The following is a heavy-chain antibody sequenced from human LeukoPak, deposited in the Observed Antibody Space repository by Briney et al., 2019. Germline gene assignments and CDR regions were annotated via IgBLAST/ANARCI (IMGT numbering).Heavy chain of an antibody. CDR2: INPNSGGT. D-gene: IGHD4-17*01. CDR3: ARDLGTVTGGNWFDP. V-gene: IGHV1-2*02. J-gene: IGHJ5*02. Sequence: ASVKVSCKASGYTFTDYYLHWVRQAPGQGLEWMGWINPNSGGTNYAQKFQGRVTMTRDTSISTAYMELSRLRSDDTAVYYCARDLGTVTGGNWFDPWGQGTLVTVSS. CDR1: GYTFTDYY.